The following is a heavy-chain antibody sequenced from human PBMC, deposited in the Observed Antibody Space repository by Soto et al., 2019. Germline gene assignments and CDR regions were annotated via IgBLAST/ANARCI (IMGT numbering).Heavy chain of an antibody. V-gene: IGHV1-46*01. CDR2: INPSGGST. CDR3: ASEQYYYDSSGYYWDV. Sequence: ASVKVSCKASGYTFTSYYMHWVRQAPGQGLEWMGIINPSGGSTSYAQKFQGRVTMTRDTSTSTVYMELSSLRSEDTAVYYCASEQYYYDSSGYYWDVWGQGTTVTVSS. J-gene: IGHJ6*02. D-gene: IGHD3-22*01. CDR1: GYTFTSYY.